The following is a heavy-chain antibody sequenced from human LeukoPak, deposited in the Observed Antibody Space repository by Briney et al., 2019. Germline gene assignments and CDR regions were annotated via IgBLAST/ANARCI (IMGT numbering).Heavy chain of an antibody. Sequence: ASVKVSCKASGYTFTSYGISWVRQAPGQGLEWMGWISAYNGNTNYAQKLQGRVTMTTDTSTSTAYMELRSLRSDDTPVYYCARDQGMHCRVLHELAQWGQAPQLTVSS. D-gene: IGHD1-26*01. V-gene: IGHV1-18*01. J-gene: IGHJ4*02. CDR2: ISAYNGNT. CDR3: ARDQGMHCRVLHELAQ. CDR1: GYTFTSYG.